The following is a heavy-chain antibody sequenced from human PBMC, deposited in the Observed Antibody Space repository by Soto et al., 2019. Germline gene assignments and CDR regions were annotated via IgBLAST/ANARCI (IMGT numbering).Heavy chain of an antibody. CDR1: GYTFTSYG. Sequence: ASVKVSCKASGYTFTSYGISWVRQAPGQGLEWMGWISAYNGNTNYAQKLQGRVTMTTDTSTSTAYMELRSLRSDDTAVYYCAAREPSSSTSCYMSSRYDFWGCMDVWGQGTTVTVSS. D-gene: IGHD2-2*02. J-gene: IGHJ6*02. CDR2: ISAYNGNT. V-gene: IGHV1-18*01. CDR3: AAREPSSSTSCYMSSRYDFWGCMDV.